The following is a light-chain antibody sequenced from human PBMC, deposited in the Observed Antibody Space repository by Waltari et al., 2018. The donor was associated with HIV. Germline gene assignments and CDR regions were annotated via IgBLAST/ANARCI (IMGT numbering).Light chain of an antibody. Sequence: DIQMTQSPSSLSASVGDRVTITCRASQTVSTKLHWYQQKPGKAPKVLIYDVFNLQSGVPSRCSGSGSETEFTLTISSLQPDDFASYFCQQTYTNPLTFGPGTKVDVK. CDR3: QQTYTNPLT. CDR1: QTVSTK. V-gene: IGKV1-39*01. CDR2: DVF. J-gene: IGKJ3*01.